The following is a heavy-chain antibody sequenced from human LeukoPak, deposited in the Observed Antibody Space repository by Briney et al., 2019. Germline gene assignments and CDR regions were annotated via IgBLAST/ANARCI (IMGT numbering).Heavy chain of an antibody. CDR3: ARDPMGSSTDY. V-gene: IGHV4-61*02. D-gene: IGHD2-15*01. CDR1: GGSISSGSYY. Sequence: SQTLSLTCTVSGGSISSGSYYWSWIRQPAGKGLEWIGRIYTSGSTNYNPSLKSRVTISVDTSKNQFSLKLSSVTAAVTAVYYCARDPMGSSTDYWGQGTLVTVSS. CDR2: IYTSGST. J-gene: IGHJ4*02.